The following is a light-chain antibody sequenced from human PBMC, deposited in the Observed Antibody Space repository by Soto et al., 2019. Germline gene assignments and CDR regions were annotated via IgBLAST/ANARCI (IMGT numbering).Light chain of an antibody. CDR1: NSDVGAYDY. Sequence: QSALTQPASVSGSPGQSITISCTGTNSDVGAYDYVSWYQQQPGKAPKLMIYEVSNRPSGVSNRFSGSKSGNTASLTISGRQAEDEADYYCTSYTSSSTVVFGGGTKVTVL. V-gene: IGLV2-14*01. J-gene: IGLJ2*01. CDR2: EVS. CDR3: TSYTSSSTVV.